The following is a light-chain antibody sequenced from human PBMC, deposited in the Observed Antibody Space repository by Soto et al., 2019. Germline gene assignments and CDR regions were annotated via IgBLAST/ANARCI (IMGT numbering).Light chain of an antibody. Sequence: DIQMTQSPSTLSASVGDRVTITCRASQSISRSLAWYQQNPGKAPKLLIFDASSLESGVPSRFSGSGSGTEFTLTISSPQPDDFATSYCQHYNDFLLIFGPGTTVDIK. J-gene: IGKJ3*01. V-gene: IGKV1-5*01. CDR2: DAS. CDR1: QSISRS. CDR3: QHYNDFLLI.